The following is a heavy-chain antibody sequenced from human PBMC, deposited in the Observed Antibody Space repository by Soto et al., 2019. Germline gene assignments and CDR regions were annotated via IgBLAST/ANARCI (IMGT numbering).Heavy chain of an antibody. D-gene: IGHD6-13*01. V-gene: IGHV3-53*01. CDR1: GLTVSSSY. Sequence: PGGSLRLSCAASGLTVSSSYMSWVRQAPGKGLQWVSVIYSAGSTYYANSVKGRFTISRDISTNMVYLQMSSLTDEDTAVYYCARAREQEYSSSIFVDIWGDVALVTLYS. CDR3: ARAREQEYSSSIFVDI. J-gene: IGHJ5*01. CDR2: IYSAGST.